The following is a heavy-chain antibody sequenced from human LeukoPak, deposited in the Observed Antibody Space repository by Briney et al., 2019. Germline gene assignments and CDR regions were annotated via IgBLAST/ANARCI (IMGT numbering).Heavy chain of an antibody. V-gene: IGHV3-53*01. CDR2: IYSGGST. CDR1: GFTVSSNY. Sequence: GGSLRLSCAASGFTVSSNYMSWVRQAPGKGLEWVSVIYSGGSTYYADSVKGRFTISRDNSKNTLYLQMNSLRAEDTAVYYCARDLGGRSGLGYWGQGTLVTVSS. CDR3: ARDLGGRSGLGY. D-gene: IGHD6-19*01. J-gene: IGHJ4*02.